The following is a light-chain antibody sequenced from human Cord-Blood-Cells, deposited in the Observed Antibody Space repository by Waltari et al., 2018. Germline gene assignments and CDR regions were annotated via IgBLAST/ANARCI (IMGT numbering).Light chain of an antibody. CDR2: WAS. V-gene: IGKV4-1*01. CDR3: QQYYSTPQT. Sequence: DIVMTQSPDSLAVSLGERATINCKSSQSVLYRSTIQNYLTWYQQTTGHPPKLLIYWASTRESGVPDLFSGSGSGTDFTLTISSLQAEDVAVYYCQQYYSTPQTFGQGNKGEIK. CDR1: QSVLYRSTIQNY. J-gene: IGKJ1*01.